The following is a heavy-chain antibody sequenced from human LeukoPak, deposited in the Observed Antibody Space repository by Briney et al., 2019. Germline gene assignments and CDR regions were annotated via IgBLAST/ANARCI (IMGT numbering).Heavy chain of an antibody. D-gene: IGHD7-27*01. CDR1: GXXVXSNY. V-gene: IGHV3-66*02. Sequence: PGGXXXXXXAXXGXXVXSNYVAXVRQAPGKGLEWVSVIYSDGRTKYVDSVKGRFTISRDNSKNTVYLQMTSLRPEDTAVFYCARGPPRVGHWEYFDYWGQGTLVTVSS. CDR2: IYSDGRT. J-gene: IGHJ4*02. CDR3: ARGPPRVGHWEYFDY.